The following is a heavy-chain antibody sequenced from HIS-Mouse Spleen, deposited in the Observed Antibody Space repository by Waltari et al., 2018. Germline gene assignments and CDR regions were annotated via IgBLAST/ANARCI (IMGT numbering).Heavy chain of an antibody. J-gene: IGHJ2*01. CDR3: ARDTVPHTLYFDL. CDR2: ISYDGSNK. V-gene: IGHV3-30*04. Sequence: QVQLVESGGGVVQPGRSLRLSCAASGFTLGSYAMHWVRQAPGKGLELVAVISYDGSNKYYADSVKGRFTISRDNSKNTLYLQMNSLRAEDTAVYYCARDTVPHTLYFDLWGRGTLVTVSS. D-gene: IGHD2-21*01. CDR1: GFTLGSYA.